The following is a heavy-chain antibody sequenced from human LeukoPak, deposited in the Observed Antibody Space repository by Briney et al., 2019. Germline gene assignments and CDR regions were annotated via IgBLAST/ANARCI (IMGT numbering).Heavy chain of an antibody. CDR1: GFTFSSYG. Sequence: GRSLRLSCAASGFTFSSYGMHWVRQAPGKGLEWVAVISYDGSNKYYADSVKGRFTISRDNSKNTLYLQMNSLRAGDTAVYYCAKDGVAVAGTLDGPTFFDYWGQGTLVTVSS. V-gene: IGHV3-30*18. CDR2: ISYDGSNK. D-gene: IGHD6-19*01. CDR3: AKDGVAVAGTLDGPTFFDY. J-gene: IGHJ4*02.